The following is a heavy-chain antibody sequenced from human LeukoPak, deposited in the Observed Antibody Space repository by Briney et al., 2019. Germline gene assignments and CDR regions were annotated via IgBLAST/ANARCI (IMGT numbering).Heavy chain of an antibody. D-gene: IGHD3-3*01. CDR1: GYSITNGFY. CDR3: ARSEHYDSWSGYLGYFDY. Sequence: SETLSLTCTVSGYSITNGFYWGWIRQPPGKGLEWIGSIYHSGSTHYNPSLNSRVTMSVDTSKNQVSLKLSSVTAADTAVYYCARSEHYDSWSGYLGYFDYWGQGTLVTVSS. CDR2: IYHSGST. V-gene: IGHV4-38-2*02. J-gene: IGHJ4*02.